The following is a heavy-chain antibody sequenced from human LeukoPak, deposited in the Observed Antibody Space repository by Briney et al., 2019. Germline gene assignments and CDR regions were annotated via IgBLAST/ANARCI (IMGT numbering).Heavy chain of an antibody. CDR2: ISGSGGST. Sequence: GGSLRLSCAASGFTFSTYAMSWVRQAPGKGLEWVSAISGSGGSTYYADSVKGRFTISRDNSKNSLYLQMNSLEAEDTAVYYCAKADYYADHLFDYWGQGTLVTVSS. CDR1: GFTFSTYA. CDR3: AKADYYADHLFDY. J-gene: IGHJ4*02. D-gene: IGHD3-10*01. V-gene: IGHV3-23*01.